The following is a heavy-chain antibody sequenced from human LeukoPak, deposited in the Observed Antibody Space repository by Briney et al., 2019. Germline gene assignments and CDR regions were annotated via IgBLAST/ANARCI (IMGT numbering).Heavy chain of an antibody. J-gene: IGHJ6*02. D-gene: IGHD3-16*01. CDR1: GFTFSSYA. V-gene: IGHV3-23*01. Sequence: PGASLRLSCAASGFTFSSYAMSWVRQAPGKGLEWVSAIRGSGGSTYYADSVKGRFTISRDNSKNTLYLQMNSLRAEDTAVYYCAKVRGGGEPSWVYYYYYGMDVWGQGTTVTVSS. CDR3: AKVRGGGEPSWVYYYYYGMDV. CDR2: IRGSGGST.